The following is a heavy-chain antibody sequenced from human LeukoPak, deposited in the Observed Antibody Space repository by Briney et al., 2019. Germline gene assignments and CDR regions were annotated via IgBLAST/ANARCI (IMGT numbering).Heavy chain of an antibody. CDR2: MSSGGTYV. Sequence: PGGSLRLSCAASGFTFSSYSMTWLRQAPGKGLEWVSSMSSGGTYVYYADSVRGRFTISRDNAKNSLYLQMNSLRAEDTAVYYCARDRPTGASRLFVVQWGQGTLVSASS. J-gene: IGHJ4*02. CDR3: ARDRPTGASRLFVVQ. D-gene: IGHD3-3*01. CDR1: GFTFSSYS. V-gene: IGHV3-21*01.